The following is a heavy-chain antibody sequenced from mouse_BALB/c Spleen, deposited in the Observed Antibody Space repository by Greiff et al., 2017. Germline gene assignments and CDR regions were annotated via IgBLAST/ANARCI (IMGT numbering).Heavy chain of an antibody. CDR1: GYAFSSSW. CDR2: IYPGDGDT. V-gene: IGHV1-82*01. D-gene: IGHD1-1*01. Sequence: LVESGPELVKPGASVKISCKASGYAFSSSWMNWVKQRPGQGLEWIGRIYPGDGDTNYNGKFKGKATLTADKSSSTAYMQLSSLTSVDSAVYFCARRGTYYYGSSSYYYAMDYWGQGTSVTVSS. CDR3: ARRGTYYYGSSSYYYAMDY. J-gene: IGHJ4*01.